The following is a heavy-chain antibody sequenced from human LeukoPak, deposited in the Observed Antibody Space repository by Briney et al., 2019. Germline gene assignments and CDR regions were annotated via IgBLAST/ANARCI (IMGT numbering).Heavy chain of an antibody. Sequence: GGSLRLSCAASGFTFSSYWMSWVRQAPGKGLEWVANIKQDGSEKYYVDSVKGRFTISRDNAKNSLYLQMNSLRAEDTAVYYCARSNTYYDILTGPAWYFDLWGRGTLVTVSS. J-gene: IGHJ2*01. CDR3: ARSNTYYDILTGPAWYFDL. CDR1: GFTFSSYW. CDR2: IKQDGSEK. V-gene: IGHV3-7*03. D-gene: IGHD3-9*01.